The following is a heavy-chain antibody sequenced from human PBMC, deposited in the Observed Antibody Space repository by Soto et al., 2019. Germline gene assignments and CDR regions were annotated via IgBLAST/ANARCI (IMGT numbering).Heavy chain of an antibody. D-gene: IGHD3-16*02. CDR2: ISSSSSTI. Sequence: PGGSLRLSCAASGFTFSSYSMNWVRQAPGKGLEWVSYISSSSSTIYYADSVKGRFTISRDNTKNSLYLQMNSLRDEDTAVYYCARDLFLFCFGGLSPISDYYYYGMDVWGKGTTVTVSS. J-gene: IGHJ6*04. CDR1: GFTFSSYS. CDR3: ARDLFLFCFGGLSPISDYYYYGMDV. V-gene: IGHV3-48*02.